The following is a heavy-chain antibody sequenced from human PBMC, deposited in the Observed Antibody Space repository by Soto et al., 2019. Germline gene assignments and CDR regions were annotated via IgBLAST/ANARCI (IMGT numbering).Heavy chain of an antibody. CDR3: ARGPHYYDSSGYFTFDY. CDR1: GFTFSSYA. Sequence: GGSLRLSCAASGFTFSSYAMHWVRQAPGKGLEWVAVISYDGSNKYYADSVKGRFTISRDNSKNTLYLQMNSLRAEDTAVYYCARGPHYYDSSGYFTFDYWGQGTLVTVSS. J-gene: IGHJ4*02. V-gene: IGHV3-30-3*01. CDR2: ISYDGSNK. D-gene: IGHD3-22*01.